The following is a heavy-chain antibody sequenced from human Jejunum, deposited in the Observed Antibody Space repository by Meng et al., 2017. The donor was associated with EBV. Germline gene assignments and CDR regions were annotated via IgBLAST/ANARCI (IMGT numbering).Heavy chain of an antibody. CDR2: IDPNTGDK. Sequence: QGRLVQAGAEVKNPGASVRVSCKALGYLFTGYYIQWVRQAPGQGLEWMGRIDPNTGDKNYAQKFQGRVTMTRATSIGTAFMELSRLTSDDTAVYYCARDHSSSLYGANIWGQGTLVTVSS. CDR1: GYLFTGYY. CDR3: ARDHSSSLYGANI. D-gene: IGHD2-2*01. V-gene: IGHV1-2*06. J-gene: IGHJ4*02.